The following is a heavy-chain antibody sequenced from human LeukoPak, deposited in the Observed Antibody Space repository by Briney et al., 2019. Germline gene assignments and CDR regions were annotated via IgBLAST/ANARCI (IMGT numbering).Heavy chain of an antibody. Sequence: GGSLRLSCAASGFTFSSYWMTWVRQAPGKGLEWVSSISSSSSYIYYADSVKGRFTISRDNAKNSLYLQMNSLRAEDTAVYYCAGEGYGDHDGDYWGQGTLVTVSS. CDR1: GFTFSSYW. CDR2: ISSSSSYI. CDR3: AGEGYGDHDGDY. D-gene: IGHD4-17*01. V-gene: IGHV3-21*04. J-gene: IGHJ4*02.